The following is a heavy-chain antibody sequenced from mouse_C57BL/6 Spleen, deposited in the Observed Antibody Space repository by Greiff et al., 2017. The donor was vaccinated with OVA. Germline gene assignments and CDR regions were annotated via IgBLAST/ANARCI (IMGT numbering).Heavy chain of an antibody. CDR1: GFTFSDYY. Sequence: EVQRVESEGGLVQPGSSMKLSCTASGFTFSDYYMAWVRQVPEKGLEWVANINYDGSSTYYLDSLKSRFIISRDNAKNILYLQMSSLKSEDTAMYYCAREGGDDYFDYWGQGTTLTVSS. CDR3: AREGGDDYFDY. CDR2: INYDGSST. J-gene: IGHJ2*01. D-gene: IGHD2-3*01. V-gene: IGHV5-16*01.